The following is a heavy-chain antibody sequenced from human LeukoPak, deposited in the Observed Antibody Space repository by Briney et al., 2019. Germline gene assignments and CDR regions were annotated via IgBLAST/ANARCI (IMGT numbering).Heavy chain of an antibody. Sequence: PGGSLRLSCAASGFTFSSYWMSWVRQAPGKGLEWVANIKQDGSEKYYVDSVKGRFTISRDNAKNSLYLQMNSLRAEDTAVYYCARDPSENPYSLDAFDIWGQGTMVTVSS. D-gene: IGHD5-18*01. CDR3: ARDPSENPYSLDAFDI. V-gene: IGHV3-7*01. CDR2: IKQDGSEK. J-gene: IGHJ3*02. CDR1: GFTFSSYW.